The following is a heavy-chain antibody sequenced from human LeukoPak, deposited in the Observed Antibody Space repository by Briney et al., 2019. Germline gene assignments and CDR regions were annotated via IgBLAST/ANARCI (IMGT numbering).Heavy chain of an antibody. V-gene: IGHV4-38-2*02. Sequence: PSETLSLTCTVSGYSISSGYYWGWIRQPPGKGLEWIGSIYHSGSTYYNTSLKSRVTISVDTSKNQFSLKLSSVTAADTAVYYCARRTTTYYYGSGSPDPWGQGTLVTVSS. CDR2: IYHSGST. D-gene: IGHD3-10*01. CDR3: ARRTTTYYYGSGSPDP. J-gene: IGHJ5*02. CDR1: GYSISSGYY.